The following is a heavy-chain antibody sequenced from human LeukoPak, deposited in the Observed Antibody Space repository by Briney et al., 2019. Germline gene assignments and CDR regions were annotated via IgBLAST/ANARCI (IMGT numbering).Heavy chain of an antibody. Sequence: GGSLRLSCAASGFTFSSYAMSWVRQAPGKGLEGVSAITGTGDSTYYADSVKGRFTISRDNSKNTLYLQMNSLRAEDTAVYYCARGGYCSSTSCYGSYDYWGQGTLVTVSS. V-gene: IGHV3-23*01. CDR3: ARGGYCSSTSCYGSYDY. CDR2: ITGTGDST. CDR1: GFTFSSYA. J-gene: IGHJ4*02. D-gene: IGHD2-2*01.